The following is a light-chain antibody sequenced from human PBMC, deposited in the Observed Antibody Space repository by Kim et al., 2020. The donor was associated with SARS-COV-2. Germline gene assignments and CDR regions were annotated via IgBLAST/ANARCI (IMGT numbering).Light chain of an antibody. CDR2: GTA. J-gene: IGKJ4*01. V-gene: IGKV3-15*01. CDR3: KQYQDWPIT. Sequence: EIVMTQSPASLSASPGEGAALSCRASQTVTSNLAWYQQKFGQPPRLLIYGTATRATGIPDSFRGSGFGTAFTLTISSLQSEDFALYYCKQYQDWPITFGGGTKVDIK. CDR1: QTVTSN.